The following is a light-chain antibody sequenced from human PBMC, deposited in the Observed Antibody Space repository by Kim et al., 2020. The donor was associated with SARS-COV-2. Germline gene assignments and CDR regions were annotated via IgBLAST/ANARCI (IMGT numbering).Light chain of an antibody. Sequence: PGVTATLTCGSSTGPVTNGHFPYWFQHKPGQAPSTLIYDITQRHSWTPARFSGSLLGDKAALTLSGAQPEDEADYYCLLYYSGVRVFGGGTQLTVL. V-gene: IGLV7-46*01. CDR2: DIT. J-gene: IGLJ2*01. CDR1: TGPVTNGHF. CDR3: LLYYSGVRV.